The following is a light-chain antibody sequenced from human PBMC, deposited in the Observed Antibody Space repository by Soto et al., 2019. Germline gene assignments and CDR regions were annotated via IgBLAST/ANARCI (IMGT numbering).Light chain of an antibody. J-gene: IGKJ4*01. CDR3: QQTSSTPT. CDR2: AAS. CDR1: QSIRSY. Sequence: DIQLTPSPSSLSASVGDRVTITCRASQSIRSYLNWYQQKPGKAPKPLIYAASSLQTGVSSRFSGSGSGTDFTLTISNLQPEDFATYYCQQTSSTPTFGGGTRWISN. V-gene: IGKV1-39*01.